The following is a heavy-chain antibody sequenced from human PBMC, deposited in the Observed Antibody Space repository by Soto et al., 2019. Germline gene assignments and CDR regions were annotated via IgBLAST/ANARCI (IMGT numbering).Heavy chain of an antibody. CDR1: GYTFTSYG. D-gene: IGHD3-22*01. Sequence: ASVKVSCKASGYTFTSYGISWVRQAPGQGLEWMGWISAYNGNTNYAQKLQGRITMTTDTSTSTAYMELRSLRSDDTAVYYCARSTASGYSNWFDPWGQGTLVPVSS. V-gene: IGHV1-18*01. CDR2: ISAYNGNT. J-gene: IGHJ5*02. CDR3: ARSTASGYSNWFDP.